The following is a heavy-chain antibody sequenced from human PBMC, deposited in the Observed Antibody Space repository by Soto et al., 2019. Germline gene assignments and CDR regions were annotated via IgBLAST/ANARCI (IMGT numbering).Heavy chain of an antibody. CDR1: VFTFSVSA. V-gene: IGHV3-73*01. J-gene: IGHJ5*02. CDR3: TRLYNHFKFDP. Sequence: WGSLLLSCALSVFTFSVSAIHWVRQASGKGLEWVGRIKSKANNYATAYTASVKGRFTISRDDSRNTAYLQMNSLRADDTAIYYCTRLYNHFKFDPWGQGTMVTVSS. CDR2: IKSKANNYAT. D-gene: IGHD3-10*01.